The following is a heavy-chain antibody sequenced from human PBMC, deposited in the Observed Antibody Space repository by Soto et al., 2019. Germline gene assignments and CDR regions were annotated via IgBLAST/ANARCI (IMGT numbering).Heavy chain of an antibody. V-gene: IGHV3-30*18. J-gene: IGHJ6*02. CDR2: ISYDGSNK. Sequence: QVQLVESGGGVVQPGRSLRLSCAASGFTFSSYGMHWVRQAPGKGLEWVAVISYDGSNKYYADSVKGRFTISRDNSKNTLYLQMNSLRAEDTAVYYCAKAQPEGYSISWYVPAFGYYYYGMDVWGQGTTVTVSS. CDR1: GFTFSSYG. D-gene: IGHD6-13*01. CDR3: AKAQPEGYSISWYVPAFGYYYYGMDV.